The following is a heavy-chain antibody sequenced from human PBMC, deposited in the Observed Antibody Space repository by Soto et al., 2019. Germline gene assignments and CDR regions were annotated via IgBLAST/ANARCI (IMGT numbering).Heavy chain of an antibody. CDR1: GFTFSSYG. CDR2: IWYDGSNK. J-gene: IGHJ6*02. CDR3: ARDELDYYGMDV. V-gene: IGHV3-33*01. Sequence: GVSLRLSCAASGFTFSSYGMHWVRQAPGKGLEWVAVIWYDGSNKYYADSVKGRFTISRDNSKNTLYLQMNSLRAEDTAVYYCARDELDYYGMDVWGQGTTVTVSS. D-gene: IGHD6-13*01.